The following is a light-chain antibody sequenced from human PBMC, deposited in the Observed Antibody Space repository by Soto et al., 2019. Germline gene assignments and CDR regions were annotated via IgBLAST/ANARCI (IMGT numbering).Light chain of an antibody. V-gene: IGLV2-14*01. J-gene: IGLJ1*01. CDR2: EVS. Sequence: QSALAQAAAVSGSPGQSITISCTGTSSDVGGYDYVSWYQLHPGKAPKLRVFEVSTRPSGVSYRFCGSKSGNTASLTISGLQAEDVADYFCSSYSISTAYLFGTGTKVTVL. CDR1: SSDVGGYDY. CDR3: SSYSISTAYL.